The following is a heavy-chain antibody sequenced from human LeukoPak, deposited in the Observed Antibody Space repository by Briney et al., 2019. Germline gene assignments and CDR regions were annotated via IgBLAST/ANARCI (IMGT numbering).Heavy chain of an antibody. J-gene: IGHJ3*02. V-gene: IGHV3-30-3*01. CDR1: GFTFSSYA. CDR2: ISYDGSNK. D-gene: IGHD3-22*01. Sequence: GGSLRLSCAASGFTFSSYAMHWVRQAPGKGLEWVAVISYDGSNKYYADSVKGRFTISRDNSKNTLYLQMNSLRAEDTAVYYCARGKLYYYDSSGYRHDAFDIWGQGTMVTVSS. CDR3: ARGKLYYYDSSGYRHDAFDI.